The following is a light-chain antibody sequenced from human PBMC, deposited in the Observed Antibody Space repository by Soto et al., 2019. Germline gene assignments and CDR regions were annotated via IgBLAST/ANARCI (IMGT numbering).Light chain of an antibody. CDR1: QGIRND. Sequence: AIEMTQSPSSLAASFGDRITITCRASQGIRNDLGWYQQKPGKAPKLLIYAASSLQSGVPSRFRGSGSGTDCTLTISSPPPEDFETYYCLQDYNYPWTFGQGTKVDIK. CDR3: LQDYNYPWT. CDR2: AAS. V-gene: IGKV1-6*01. J-gene: IGKJ1*01.